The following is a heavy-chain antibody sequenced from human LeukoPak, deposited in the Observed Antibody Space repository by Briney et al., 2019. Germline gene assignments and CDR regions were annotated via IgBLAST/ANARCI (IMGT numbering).Heavy chain of an antibody. CDR3: AIQSSADYYDSSGYLFDY. D-gene: IGHD3-22*01. CDR1: GGSISSSSYY. CDR2: IYYSGST. V-gene: IGHV4-39*01. Sequence: SETLSLTCTVSGGSISSSSYYWGWIRQPPGTGLEWIGSIYYSGSTYYNPSLKSRVTISVDTSKNQFSLKLSSVTAADTAAYYCAIQSSADYYDSSGYLFDYWGQGTLVTVSS. J-gene: IGHJ4*02.